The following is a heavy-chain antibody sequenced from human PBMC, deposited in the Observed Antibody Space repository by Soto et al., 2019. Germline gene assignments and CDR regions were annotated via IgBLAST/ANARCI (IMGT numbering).Heavy chain of an antibody. V-gene: IGHV3-33*01. Sequence: LRLSCAASGFTFSSNGMHWVRQAPGKGLEWVAVIWSDGSNKYYADSVKGRFTIFRDNSKSTLYLQMNGLRAEDTAVYYCARDGSNKPGFYYGMDVWGQGTTVTVSS. CDR3: ARDGSNKPGFYYGMDV. CDR1: GFTFSSNG. J-gene: IGHJ6*02. D-gene: IGHD6-13*01. CDR2: IWSDGSNK.